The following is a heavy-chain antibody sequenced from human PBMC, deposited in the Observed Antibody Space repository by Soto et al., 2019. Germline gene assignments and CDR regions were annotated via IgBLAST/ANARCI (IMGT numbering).Heavy chain of an antibody. CDR1: GGSISSYY. J-gene: IGHJ4*02. CDR3: ARENLGSSPWGHFDY. V-gene: IGHV4-59*01. D-gene: IGHD1-26*01. CDR2: IYYSGST. Sequence: SETLSLTCTVSGGSISSYYWSWIRQPPGKGLEWIGYIYYSGSTNYNPSLKSRVTISVDTSKNQFSLKLSSVTAADTAVYYCARENLGSSPWGHFDYWGQGTLVTVSS.